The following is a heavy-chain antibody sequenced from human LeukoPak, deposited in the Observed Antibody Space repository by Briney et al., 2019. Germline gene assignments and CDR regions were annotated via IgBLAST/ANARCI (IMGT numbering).Heavy chain of an antibody. Sequence: PGGTLRLSCAASGFTFSSYGMSWVRQAPGKGLEWVSAISGSGGSTYYADSVKGRFTISRDNSKNTLYLQMNSLRAEDTAVYYCAKASISSSWSNEYYFDYWGQGTLVTVSS. J-gene: IGHJ4*02. D-gene: IGHD6-13*01. V-gene: IGHV3-23*01. CDR1: GFTFSSYG. CDR2: ISGSGGST. CDR3: AKASISSSWSNEYYFDY.